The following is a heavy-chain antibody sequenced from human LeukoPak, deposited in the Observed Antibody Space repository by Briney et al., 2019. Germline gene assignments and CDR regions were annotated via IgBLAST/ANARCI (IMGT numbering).Heavy chain of an antibody. CDR1: GGYLSSFY. V-gene: IGHV4-4*07. CDR3: ARDLSTRRLNWFDP. J-gene: IGHJ5*02. CDR2: VGDSGST. D-gene: IGHD1-1*01. Sequence: SETLSLTCTVSGGYLSSFYWSWIRQPAGKGLEWIGRVGDSGSTDYSPSLRSRVTVSIDLSKKQVYLKLTSMTAADTAVYYCARDLSTRRLNWFDPWGQGIQVTVSS.